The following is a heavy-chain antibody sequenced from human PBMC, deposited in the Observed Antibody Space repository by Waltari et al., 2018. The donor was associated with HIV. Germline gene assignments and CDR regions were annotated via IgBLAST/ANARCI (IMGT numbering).Heavy chain of an antibody. D-gene: IGHD3-10*01. CDR2: VHQSGRA. J-gene: IGHJ6*02. V-gene: IGHV4-38-2*01. Sequence: QFLLQESGPGLVKPSETLSLPCSVSAYSIVNGCYWGWIRQPPGEGREWIATVHQSGRAYYRPSLKSRVTISMDTSRNQFSLKMNSVTAADTAVYYCARMDYGSGTPPLDIYVMDVWGQGTTVTVSS. CDR3: ARMDYGSGTPPLDIYVMDV. CDR1: AYSIVNGCY.